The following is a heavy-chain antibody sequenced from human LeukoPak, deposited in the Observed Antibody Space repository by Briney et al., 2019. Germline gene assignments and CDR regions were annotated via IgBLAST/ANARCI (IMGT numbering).Heavy chain of an antibody. CDR2: ISYDGSNK. CDR3: ARYGVILDY. CDR1: GFTFSSYG. J-gene: IGHJ4*02. Sequence: GGSLRLSCAASGFTFSSYGMHWVRQAPGKGLEWVAVISYDGSNKYYADSVKGRFTISRDNSKNTLYLQMNSLRAEDTAVYYCARYGVILDYWGQGTLVTVSS. D-gene: IGHD3-16*02. V-gene: IGHV3-30*03.